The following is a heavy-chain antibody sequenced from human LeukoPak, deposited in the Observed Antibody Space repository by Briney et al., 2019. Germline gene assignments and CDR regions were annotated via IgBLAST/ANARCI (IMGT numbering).Heavy chain of an antibody. J-gene: IGHJ6*03. CDR1: GFTFSSYS. Sequence: GGSLRLSCAASGFTFSSYSMDWVRQAPGKGLEWVSSISTSSSYIYYADSVKGRFTISRDNSKNTLYLQMNSLRAEDTAVYYCAKGGDYRPYYMDVWGKGTTVTISS. CDR3: AKGGDYRPYYMDV. D-gene: IGHD4-17*01. V-gene: IGHV3-21*01. CDR2: ISTSSSYI.